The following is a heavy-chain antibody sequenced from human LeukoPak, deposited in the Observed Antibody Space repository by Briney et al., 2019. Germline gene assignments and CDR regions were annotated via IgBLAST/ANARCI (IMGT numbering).Heavy chain of an antibody. J-gene: IGHJ4*02. CDR3: ASAGYSSSNI. D-gene: IGHD6-13*01. V-gene: IGHV3-74*01. CDR2: INSDGSIT. CDR1: GFSFSSYW. Sequence: GGSLRLSCAASGFSFSSYWMHWVRQAPGKGLVWVSRINSDGSITTYADSVKGRFTISRDNAKNSLYLEMNSLRAEDTAVYYCASAGYSSSNIWGQGTLVTVSS.